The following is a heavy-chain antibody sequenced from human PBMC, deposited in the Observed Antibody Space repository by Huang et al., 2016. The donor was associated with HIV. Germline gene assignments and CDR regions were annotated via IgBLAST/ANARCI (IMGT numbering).Heavy chain of an antibody. Sequence: EVQLVESGGGLVQPGGSLRLSCSASGFTFSSYWMHWVRQAPGTGLCWGSRINMDGSSSGYADSVKGRFTISRDNAKNTLYLQMNSLRAEDTAVYYCVRDPRIQSWLNYFDYWGQGTLVSVSS. CDR1: GFTFSSYW. D-gene: IGHD3-22*01. CDR2: INMDGSSS. CDR3: VRDPRIQSWLNYFDY. V-gene: IGHV3-74*01. J-gene: IGHJ4*02.